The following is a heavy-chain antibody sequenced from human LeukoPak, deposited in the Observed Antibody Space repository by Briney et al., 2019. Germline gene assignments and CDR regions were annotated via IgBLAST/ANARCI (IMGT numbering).Heavy chain of an antibody. CDR1: GGSIISYY. J-gene: IGHJ3*01. D-gene: IGHD2-15*01. CDR3: TRLGYCSGGSCYRDAFDL. Sequence: PSETLSLTRTVPGGSIISYYWSWIRQPPGKGLEWIGHIHYSGSTNYSTSLKRRVTISVHPSRNQFSLRLISVTAADTALYYCTRLGYCSGGSCYRDAFDLWGQGTMVTVSS. CDR2: IHYSGST. V-gene: IGHV4-59*01.